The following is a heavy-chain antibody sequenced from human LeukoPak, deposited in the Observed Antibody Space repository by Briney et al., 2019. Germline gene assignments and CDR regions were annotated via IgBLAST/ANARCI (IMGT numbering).Heavy chain of an antibody. V-gene: IGHV4-34*01. D-gene: IGHD6-6*01. Sequence: SETLSLTCAAYGGSFSGYYWSWIRQPPGKGLEWIGEINHSGSTNYNPSLKSRVTISVDTSKNQFSLKLSSVTAADTAVYYCARIRIAALNGMDVWGQGTTVTVSS. J-gene: IGHJ6*02. CDR1: GGSFSGYY. CDR2: INHSGST. CDR3: ARIRIAALNGMDV.